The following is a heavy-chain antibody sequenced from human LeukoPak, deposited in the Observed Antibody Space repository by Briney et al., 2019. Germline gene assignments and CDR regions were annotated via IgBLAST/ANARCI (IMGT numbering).Heavy chain of an antibody. CDR1: GGSISSYY. CDR3: ARNLGDFWSGYYSAFDI. J-gene: IGHJ3*02. V-gene: IGHV4-59*01. Sequence: SETLSLTCTVSGGSISSYYWSWIRQPPGKGLEWIGYIYYSGSTYYNPSLKSRVTISVDTSKNQFSLKLSSVTAADTAVYYCARNLGDFWSGYYSAFDIWGQGTMVTVSS. CDR2: IYYSGST. D-gene: IGHD3-3*01.